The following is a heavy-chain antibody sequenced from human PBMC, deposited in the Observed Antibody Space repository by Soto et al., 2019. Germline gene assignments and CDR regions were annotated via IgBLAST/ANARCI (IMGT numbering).Heavy chain of an antibody. J-gene: IGHJ4*02. V-gene: IGHV1-18*01. D-gene: IGHD5-18*01. CDR1: GYTFTSYG. CDR3: ASSLLVGYGLEGESD. Sequence: QVQLVQSGAEVKKPGASVKVSCKASGYTFTSYGISWVRQAPGQGLEWMGWISAYNGNTNYAQKRQGRVTMTTDTATSTAYMELRSLRSDDTAVYCCASSLLVGYGLEGESDWGQGTLVTVSS. CDR2: ISAYNGNT.